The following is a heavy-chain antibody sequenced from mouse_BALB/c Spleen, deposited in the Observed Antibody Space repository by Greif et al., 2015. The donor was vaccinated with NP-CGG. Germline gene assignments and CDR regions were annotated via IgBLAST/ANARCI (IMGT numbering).Heavy chain of an antibody. CDR2: ISSGGSA. CDR1: GFTFSSYA. CDR3: ARGRELRWYFDV. D-gene: IGHD1-1*01. J-gene: IGHJ1*01. V-gene: IGHV5-6-5*01. Sequence: DVKLVESGGGLVKPGGSLKLSCAASGFTFSSYAMSWARQTPEKRLEWVASISSGGSAYHPDSVKGRFTISRDNARNILYLQMSSLRSEDTAMYYCARGRELRWYFDVWGAGTTVTVSS.